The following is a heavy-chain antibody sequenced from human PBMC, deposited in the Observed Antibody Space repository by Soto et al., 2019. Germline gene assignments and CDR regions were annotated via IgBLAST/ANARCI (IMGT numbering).Heavy chain of an antibody. CDR1: GFTFSTYA. Sequence: GGSLRLSCAASGFTFSTYAMSWVRQAPGKGLEWVSAISGSAEITYYADSVKGRFTISRDNSINMLYLQMNSLRTEDTAVYYCAHPRGYGVFDAYDFWGQGAMVIVSS. CDR2: ISGSAEIT. D-gene: IGHD4-17*01. CDR3: AHPRGYGVFDAYDF. V-gene: IGHV3-23*01. J-gene: IGHJ3*01.